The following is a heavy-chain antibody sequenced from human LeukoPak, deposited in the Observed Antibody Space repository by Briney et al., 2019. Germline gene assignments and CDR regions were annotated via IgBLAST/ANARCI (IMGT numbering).Heavy chain of an antibody. CDR3: ARGSYYGSGSYKRPRYSGSSIDY. CDR2: IYSGGST. V-gene: IGHV3-66*01. Sequence: GGSLRLSCAASGFTVSSNYMSWVRQAPGKGLEWVSVIYSGGSTYYADSVKGRFTISRDNSKNTLYLQMNSLRAEDTAVYYCARGSYYGSGSYKRPRYSGSSIDYWGQGTLVTVSS. J-gene: IGHJ4*02. D-gene: IGHD3-10*01. CDR1: GFTVSSNY.